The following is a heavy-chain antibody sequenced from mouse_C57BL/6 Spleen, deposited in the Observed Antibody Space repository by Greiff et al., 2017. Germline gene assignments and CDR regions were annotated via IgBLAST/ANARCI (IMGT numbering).Heavy chain of an antibody. CDR1: GFSLTSYG. CDR3: ARHEGSSPYYYAMDY. D-gene: IGHD1-1*01. V-gene: IGHV2-6-1*01. J-gene: IGHJ4*01. Sequence: VMLVESGPGLVAPSQSLSITCTVSGFSLTSYGVHWVRQPPGKGLEWLVVIWSDGSTTYNSALKSRLSISKDNSKSQVFLKMNSLQTDDTAMYYCARHEGSSPYYYAMDYWGQGTSVTVSS. CDR2: IWSDGST.